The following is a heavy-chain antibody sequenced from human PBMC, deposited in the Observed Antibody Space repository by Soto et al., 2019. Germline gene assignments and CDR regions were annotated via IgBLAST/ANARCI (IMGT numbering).Heavy chain of an antibody. CDR3: ARTPPFLYRSSQALYFDS. Sequence: GESLKISCKGSGYSFTSYWIGWVRQMPGKGLEWMGIIHPSDFDTRYSPSFQGQVTISADKSISTAYLQWSSLKASDTAMYYCARTPPFLYRSSQALYFDSWGQGTLVTVSS. CDR1: GYSFTSYW. CDR2: IHPSDFDT. D-gene: IGHD1-26*01. V-gene: IGHV5-51*01. J-gene: IGHJ4*02.